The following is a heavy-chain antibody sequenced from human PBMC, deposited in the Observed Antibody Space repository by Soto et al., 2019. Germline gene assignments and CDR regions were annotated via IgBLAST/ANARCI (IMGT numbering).Heavy chain of an antibody. Sequence: QVQLQQWGAGLLKLSETLSLTCAVHGGPFSDYYWSWIRQPPGKGLEWIGEINQSGSTDYNPSLKSRVTISVDTSKNQFSLKLSSVTAADTALYYCARGGYCSGGSCSGPSFEYWGHGTLVTVSS. CDR3: ARGGYCSGGSCSGPSFEY. CDR1: GGPFSDYY. V-gene: IGHV4-34*01. J-gene: IGHJ4*01. CDR2: INQSGST. D-gene: IGHD2-15*01.